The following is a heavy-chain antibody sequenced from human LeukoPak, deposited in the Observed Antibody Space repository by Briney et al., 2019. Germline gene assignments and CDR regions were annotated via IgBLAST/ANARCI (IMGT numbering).Heavy chain of an antibody. CDR3: ASRKLGNDY. CDR2: VYYTGST. CDR1: GGSISPYY. D-gene: IGHD7-27*01. J-gene: IGHJ4*02. V-gene: IGHV4-59*01. Sequence: PSETLSLTCTVSGGSISPYYWSWIRQPPGKGLEWIGYVYYTGSTDYNPSLKSRVTISADTSKNQFSLNLSSVTAADTAVYYCASRKLGNDYWGQGTLVTVSS.